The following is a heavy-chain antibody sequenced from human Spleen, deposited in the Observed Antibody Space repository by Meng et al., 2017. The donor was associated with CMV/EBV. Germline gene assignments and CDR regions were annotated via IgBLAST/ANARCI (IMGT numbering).Heavy chain of an antibody. Sequence: YTNSRVRQAPGQGLEWMGGVVPIFGTAKYEQKYKGKVKITAVKSTSTAYMELSSLRSEDTAVYYCARDGRTGNYDSSGYYSFDLWGQGTLVTVSS. CDR2: VVPIFGTA. CDR3: ARDGRTGNYDSSGYYSFDL. J-gene: IGHJ4*02. V-gene: IGHV1-69*06. D-gene: IGHD3-22*01. CDR1: YT.